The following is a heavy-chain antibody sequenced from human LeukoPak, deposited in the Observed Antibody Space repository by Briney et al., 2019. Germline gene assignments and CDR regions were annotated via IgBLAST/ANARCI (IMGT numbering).Heavy chain of an antibody. CDR1: GFTFSSYA. J-gene: IGHJ4*01. CDR2: ISGSGTST. CDR3: ARDFGNYIDY. Sequence: GGSLRLSCAASGFTFSSYAMSWVRQAPGKGLEWVPAISGSGTSTYYADSVKGRFTISRDNSKNSLYLQMNGLRDEDAALYFCARDFGNYIDYWGQGTQVVVSS. V-gene: IGHV3-23*01. D-gene: IGHD2/OR15-2a*01.